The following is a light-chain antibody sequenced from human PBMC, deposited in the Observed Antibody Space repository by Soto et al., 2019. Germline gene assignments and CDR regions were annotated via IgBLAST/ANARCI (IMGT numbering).Light chain of an antibody. V-gene: IGKV3-11*01. J-gene: IGKJ5*01. CDR2: DAS. CDR3: QQSYSTPIS. Sequence: VLTQSQAALSLSGGHSATLSCRVSRSISSYLAWYQQKNGQAPSXLIYDASNRPTDIPARFSGSGYGTDFNLTISSLQTEDFATYYCQQSYSTPISFGQGTRLEIK. CDR1: RSISSY.